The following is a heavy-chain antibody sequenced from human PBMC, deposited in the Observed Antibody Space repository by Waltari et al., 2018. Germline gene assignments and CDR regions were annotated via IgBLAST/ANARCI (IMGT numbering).Heavy chain of an antibody. CDR2: IIPIFGKA. D-gene: IGHD4-17*01. CDR3: ARADYGDPPVDY. V-gene: IGHV1-69*02. J-gene: IGHJ4*02. Sequence: QVQMVQSGAEVKKPGSSVKVSCKTSGGTLSDYTINWVRQAPGQGLEWMGRIIPIFGKANYAQKFQGRVTFTADKSTHTAYMEVSGLTSEDTALYYCARADYGDPPVDYWGQGTLVTVSS. CDR1: GGTLSDYT.